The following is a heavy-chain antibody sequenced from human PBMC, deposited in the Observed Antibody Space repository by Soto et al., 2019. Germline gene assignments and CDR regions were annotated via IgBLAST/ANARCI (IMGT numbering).Heavy chain of an antibody. CDR3: ARPSGLLGQYSALVDY. CDR1: GCTFSNSA. V-gene: IGHV1-69*13. J-gene: IGHJ4*02. CDR2: IIPIFTTT. D-gene: IGHD6-6*01. Sequence: GASVQVSCKASGCTFSNSAIAWVRQAPGQGLEWLGMIIPIFTTTNYAQKFKDRLTISADGSTSTAYMELSGLKSEDTAVYFCARPSGLLGQYSALVDYWGQGTLVTVSS.